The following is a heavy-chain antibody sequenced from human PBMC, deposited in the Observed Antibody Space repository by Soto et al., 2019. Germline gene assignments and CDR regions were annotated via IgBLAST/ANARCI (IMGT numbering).Heavy chain of an antibody. CDR3: ARESFSASPNFFDY. D-gene: IGHD1-26*01. J-gene: IGHJ4*02. CDR1: GFAFSNYE. CDR2: ISLSGSTI. Sequence: PGGSLRLSCAASGFAFSNYEMNWVRQAPGKGLEWVSYISLSGSTIYYADSVKGRFTISRDDAKDSLYLEMDSLRADDTDVYYCARESFSASPNFFDYWGQGTLVTVSS. V-gene: IGHV3-48*03.